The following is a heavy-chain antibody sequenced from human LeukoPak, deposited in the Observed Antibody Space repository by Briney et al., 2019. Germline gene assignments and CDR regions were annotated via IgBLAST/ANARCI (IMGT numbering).Heavy chain of an antibody. V-gene: IGHV3-21*01. CDR1: GFTFSSYS. D-gene: IGHD4-17*01. CDR3: ARGALYGDYNDY. CDR2: TSSSSSYI. Sequence: GGSLRLSCAASGFTFSSYSMNWVRQAPGKGLGWVSSTSSSSSYIYYADSVKGRLTISRDNAKNSLYLQMNSLRAEDTAVYYCARGALYGDYNDYWGQGTLVTVSS. J-gene: IGHJ4*02.